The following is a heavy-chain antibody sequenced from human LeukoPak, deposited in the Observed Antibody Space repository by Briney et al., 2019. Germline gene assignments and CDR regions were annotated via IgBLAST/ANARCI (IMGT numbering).Heavy chain of an antibody. J-gene: IGHJ4*01. CDR2: IKQDGSKK. D-gene: IGHD5-18*01. CDR1: GFTFSSNW. Sequence: GGYLRLSCSASGFTFSSNWMTWVRQAPGKGREWGANIKQDGSKKVHVDSVKGRFSISRDNAKDSLFLQMDSLRVEDTALYYCGRTRMVTHNTGDYWGQGTLVTVAS. V-gene: IGHV3-7*01. CDR3: GRTRMVTHNTGDY.